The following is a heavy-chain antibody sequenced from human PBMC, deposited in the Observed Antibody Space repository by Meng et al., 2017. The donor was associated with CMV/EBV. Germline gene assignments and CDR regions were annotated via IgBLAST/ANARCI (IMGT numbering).Heavy chain of an antibody. V-gene: IGHV1-46*01. Sequence: ASVQVSCKASGYTFTSYYMHWVRQAPGQGLEGMGIINPSGGSTSYAQKFQGRVTMTRDTSTSTVYMELSSLRSEDTAVYYCARAASTSPADYWGQGTLVTVSS. D-gene: IGHD6-25*01. CDR3: ARAASTSPADY. CDR2: INPSGGST. J-gene: IGHJ4*02. CDR1: GYTFTSYY.